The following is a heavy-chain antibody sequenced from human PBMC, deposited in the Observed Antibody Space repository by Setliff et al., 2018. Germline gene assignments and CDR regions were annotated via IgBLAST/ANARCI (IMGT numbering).Heavy chain of an antibody. D-gene: IGHD3-22*01. CDR3: ARGKIRITMIVVPTGGAFDI. Sequence: ETLSLTCTVSGGSISSSSYYWGWIRQPPGKGLEWIGSIYYSRSTYYNPSLKSRVTISVDTSKNQFSLKLSSVTAADTAVYYCARGKIRITMIVVPTGGAFDIWGQGTMVTVS. CDR1: GGSISSSSYY. V-gene: IGHV4-39*07. J-gene: IGHJ3*02. CDR2: IYYSRST.